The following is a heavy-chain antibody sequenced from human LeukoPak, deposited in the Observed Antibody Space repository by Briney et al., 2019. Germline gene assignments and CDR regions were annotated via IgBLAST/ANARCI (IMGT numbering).Heavy chain of an antibody. CDR3: AAGRFWFGVLPQDH. D-gene: IGHD3-10*01. J-gene: IGHJ4*02. CDR2: IVVGSGNT. Sequence: ASVKVSCKASGFTFTSSAMQWVRQARGQRLEWIGWIVVGSGNTNYAQKFQERVTITRDMSTSTAYMELSSLRSEDMAVYYCAAGRFWFGVLPQDHWGQGTLVTVSS. CDR1: GFTFTSSA. V-gene: IGHV1-58*02.